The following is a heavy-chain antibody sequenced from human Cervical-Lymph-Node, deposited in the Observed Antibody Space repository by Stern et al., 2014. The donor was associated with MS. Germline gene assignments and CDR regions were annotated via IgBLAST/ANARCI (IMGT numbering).Heavy chain of an antibody. CDR3: AREHYYDSTVYYPLFDC. Sequence: QVQLMQSGGGVVQPGRSLRLSCVASGFTFSNYAMHWVRQAPGKGLEWVAIISHGGSDKYYADSVKGRFTISRDNSKNTLYLQMNSLRAEDTAVYYCAREHYYDSTVYYPLFDCWGQGTLVTVSS. J-gene: IGHJ4*02. CDR2: ISHGGSDK. V-gene: IGHV3-30-3*01. D-gene: IGHD3-22*01. CDR1: GFTFSNYA.